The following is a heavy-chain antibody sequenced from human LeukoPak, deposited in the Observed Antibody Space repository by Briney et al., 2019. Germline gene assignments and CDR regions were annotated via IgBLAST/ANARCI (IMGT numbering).Heavy chain of an antibody. CDR3: ARGRAVRGVIFVY. V-gene: IGHV4-59*01. J-gene: IGHJ4*02. D-gene: IGHD3-10*01. CDR1: GGSISSYY. Sequence: SETLSLTCTVSGGSISSYYWSWIRQPPGKGLEWIGYIYYSGSTNYNPSLKSRVTISVDTSKNQFSLKLSSVTAADTAVYYCARGRAVRGVIFVYWGQGTLVTVSS. CDR2: IYYSGST.